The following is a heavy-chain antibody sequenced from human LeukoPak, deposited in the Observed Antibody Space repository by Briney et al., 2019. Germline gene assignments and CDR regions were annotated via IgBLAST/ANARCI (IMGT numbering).Heavy chain of an antibody. J-gene: IGHJ4*02. Sequence: ASVKVSCKASGYTFTSYGISWVRQAPGQGLEWMGWISAYNGNTNYAQKLQGRVTMTADTSTSTAYMELRSLRSDDTAVYYCARRTYSSGWSSTVKYYFDYWGQGTLVTVSS. CDR3: ARRTYSSGWSSTVKYYFDY. V-gene: IGHV1-18*01. CDR2: ISAYNGNT. D-gene: IGHD6-19*01. CDR1: GYTFTSYG.